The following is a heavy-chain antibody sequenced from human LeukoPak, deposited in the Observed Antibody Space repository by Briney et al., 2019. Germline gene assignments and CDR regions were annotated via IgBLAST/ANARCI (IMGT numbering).Heavy chain of an antibody. D-gene: IGHD5-24*01. CDR3: ARYPSPTKMATIRFDP. Sequence: ASVKVSCKASGYTFTSYGISWVRQAPGQGLGWMGWISAYNGNTNYAQKLQGRVTMTTDTSTSTAYMELRSLRSDDTAVYYCARYPSPTKMATIRFDPWGQGTLVTVSS. J-gene: IGHJ5*02. CDR1: GYTFTSYG. CDR2: ISAYNGNT. V-gene: IGHV1-18*01.